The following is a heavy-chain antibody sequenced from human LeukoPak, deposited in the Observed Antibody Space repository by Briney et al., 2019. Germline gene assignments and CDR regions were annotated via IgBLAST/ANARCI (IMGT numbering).Heavy chain of an antibody. V-gene: IGHV4-34*01. D-gene: IGHD6-6*01. J-gene: IGHJ4*02. Sequence: SETLSLTCAVYGGSFSGYYWSWIRQPPGKGLEWIGEINHSGSTNYNPSLKSRVTISVDTSKNQFSLKLSSVTAADTAVYYCARTHSSSLFYWGQGTLVTVSS. CDR3: ARTHSSSLFY. CDR1: GGSFSGYY. CDR2: INHSGST.